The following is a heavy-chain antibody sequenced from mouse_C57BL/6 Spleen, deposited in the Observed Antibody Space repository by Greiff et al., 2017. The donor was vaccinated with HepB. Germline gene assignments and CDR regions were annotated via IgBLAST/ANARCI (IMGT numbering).Heavy chain of an antibody. V-gene: IGHV1-82*01. Sequence: VQLQQSGPELVKPGASVKISCKASGYAFSSSWMNWVKQRPGKGLEWIGRIYPGDGDTNYNGKFKGKATLTADKSSSTAYMQLSSLTSEDSAVYFCARREDYDGGDYFDYWGQGTTLTVSS. J-gene: IGHJ2*01. CDR2: IYPGDGDT. CDR3: ARREDYDGGDYFDY. D-gene: IGHD2-4*01. CDR1: GYAFSSSW.